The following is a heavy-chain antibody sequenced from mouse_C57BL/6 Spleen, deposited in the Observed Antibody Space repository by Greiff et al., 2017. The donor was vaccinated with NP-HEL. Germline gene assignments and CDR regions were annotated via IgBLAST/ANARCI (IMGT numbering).Heavy chain of an antibody. CDR1: GFTFSSYG. CDR3: ARQSTTVVAPSWFAY. Sequence: EVQGVESGGDLVKPGGSLKLSCAASGFTFSSYGMSWVRQTPDKRLEWVATISSGGSYTYYPDSVKGRFTISRDNAKNTLYLQMSSLKSEDTAMYCCARQSTTVVAPSWFAYWGQGTLVTVSA. CDR2: ISSGGSYT. J-gene: IGHJ3*01. V-gene: IGHV5-6*01. D-gene: IGHD1-1*01.